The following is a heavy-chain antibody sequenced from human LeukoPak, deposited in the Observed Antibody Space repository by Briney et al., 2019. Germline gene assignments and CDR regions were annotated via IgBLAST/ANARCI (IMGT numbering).Heavy chain of an antibody. CDR2: IYSGGST. Sequence: GGSLRLSCAASGFTVSNNYMSWVRQAPGKGLEWVSVIYSGGSTYYADSVKGRFTISRDNSKNTLYLQMNSLRAEDTAVYYCAIERNSYGNTVDYWGQGTLVTVSS. D-gene: IGHD5-18*01. V-gene: IGHV3-53*01. J-gene: IGHJ4*02. CDR3: AIERNSYGNTVDY. CDR1: GFTVSNNY.